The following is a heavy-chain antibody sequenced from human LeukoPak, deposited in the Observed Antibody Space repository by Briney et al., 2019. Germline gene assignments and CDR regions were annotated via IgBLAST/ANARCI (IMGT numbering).Heavy chain of an antibody. V-gene: IGHV3-48*04. J-gene: IGHJ6*02. CDR2: ISSSSSTI. D-gene: IGHD1-26*01. CDR1: GFTFSDYT. CDR3: AGDSGYYYGMDV. Sequence: GGSLRLSCAASGFTFSDYTMNWVRQAPGKGLEWVSYISSSSSTIYYADSVKGRFTISRDNAKNSLYLQMNSLRAEDTAVYYCAGDSGYYYGMDVWGQGTTVTVSS.